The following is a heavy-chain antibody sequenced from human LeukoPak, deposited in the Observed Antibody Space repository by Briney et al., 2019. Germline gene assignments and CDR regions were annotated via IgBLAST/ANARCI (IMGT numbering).Heavy chain of an antibody. J-gene: IGHJ6*02. D-gene: IGHD3-10*01. CDR1: GYTFINYY. CDR2: INPSGGSA. V-gene: IGHV1-46*01. CDR3: AREGYGSGRRLGMDV. Sequence: GASVTVSCKASGYTFINYYMHWVRQAPGQGLEWMGIINPSGGSATYAQKIQGRVTLTRDTSTSTVYMELSSLRSDDTSVYYCAREGYGSGRRLGMDVWGQGTTVTVSS.